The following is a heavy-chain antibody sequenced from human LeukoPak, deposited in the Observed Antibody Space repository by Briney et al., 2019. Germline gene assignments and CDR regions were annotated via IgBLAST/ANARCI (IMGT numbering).Heavy chain of an antibody. V-gene: IGHV4-61*02. Sequence: PSQTLSLTCTVSGGSISSGIYYWSWIRQPAGKGLEWIGRIYTSGSTNYNPSLKSRVTISVDTSKNQFSLKLSSVTAADTAVYYCARDGISYYDTLDAFDIWGQGTMVTVSS. J-gene: IGHJ3*02. D-gene: IGHD3-22*01. CDR1: GGSISSGIYY. CDR2: IYTSGST. CDR3: ARDGISYYDTLDAFDI.